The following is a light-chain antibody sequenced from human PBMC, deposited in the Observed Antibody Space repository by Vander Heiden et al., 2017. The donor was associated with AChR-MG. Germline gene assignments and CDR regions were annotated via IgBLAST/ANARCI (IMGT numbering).Light chain of an antibody. CDR1: QGIRSY. V-gene: IGKV1-39*01. CDR3: QQFYTLPLT. CDR2: GAT. J-gene: IGKJ4*01. Sequence: DIQMTQSPSSLSASVGDRVTITCRASQGIRSYLNWYQHRPGIAPKLLIYGATTLQLGVSSRFSGSGSGTDFTLTISSLQPEDFATYYCQQFYTLPLTFGGGTEVDI.